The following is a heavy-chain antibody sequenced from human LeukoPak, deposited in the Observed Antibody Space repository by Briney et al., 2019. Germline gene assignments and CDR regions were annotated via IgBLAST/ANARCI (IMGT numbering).Heavy chain of an antibody. Sequence: ASVKVSCKASGYTFTGYYMHWVRQAPGQGLEWMGWINPNSSATNYAQKFQGRVTMTRDTSISTAYMELSRLRSDDTAVYYCASLTTVTLSFDYWGQGTLVTVSS. CDR1: GYTFTGYY. V-gene: IGHV1-2*02. CDR2: INPNSSAT. J-gene: IGHJ4*02. D-gene: IGHD4-17*01. CDR3: ASLTTVTLSFDY.